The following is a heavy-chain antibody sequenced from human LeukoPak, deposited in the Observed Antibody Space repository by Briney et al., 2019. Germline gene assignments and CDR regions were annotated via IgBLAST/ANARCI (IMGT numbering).Heavy chain of an antibody. J-gene: IGHJ4*02. CDR1: GYSISSGYY. D-gene: IGHD4-17*01. V-gene: IGHV4-38-2*02. CDR2: TYHSGST. Sequence: SETLSLTCTVSGYSISSGYYWGWIRQPPGKGLEWIGSTYHSGSTYYNPFLKSRVTISVDTSKNQFSLKLSSVTAADTAVYYCARTEYGEGTDYWGQGTLVTVSS. CDR3: ARTEYGEGTDY.